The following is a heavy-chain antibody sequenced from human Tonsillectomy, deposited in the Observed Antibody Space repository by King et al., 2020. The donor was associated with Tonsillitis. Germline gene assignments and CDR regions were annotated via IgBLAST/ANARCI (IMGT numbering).Heavy chain of an antibody. CDR3: AGEGSLYSSSWYDY. V-gene: IGHV3-30*04. Sequence: VQLVESGGGVVQPGRSLRLSCAASGFTFSTYTMHWVRQAPGKGLEWVAVISYDGGNKYHADSVKGRFTISRDNSKNTLYLQMNSLRAEDTAVYYCAGEGSLYSSSWYDYWGQGTLVTVSS. CDR1: GFTFSTYT. CDR2: ISYDGGNK. J-gene: IGHJ4*02. D-gene: IGHD6-13*01.